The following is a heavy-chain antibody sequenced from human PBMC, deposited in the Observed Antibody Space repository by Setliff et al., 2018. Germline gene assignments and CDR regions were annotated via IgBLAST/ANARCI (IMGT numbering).Heavy chain of an antibody. J-gene: IGHJ5*02. V-gene: IGHV4-59*12. D-gene: IGHD1-7*01. CDR3: ARNWHWGFDP. CDR2: IYYSGNT. CDR1: GGSFSGYY. Sequence: PSETLSLTCTVYGGSFSGYYWHWFRQTPGKGLEWIGSIYYSGNTNYNPSLKSRVTISVDTSKNQFSLKLSSVTAADTAVYYCARNWHWGFDPWGRGALVTVSS.